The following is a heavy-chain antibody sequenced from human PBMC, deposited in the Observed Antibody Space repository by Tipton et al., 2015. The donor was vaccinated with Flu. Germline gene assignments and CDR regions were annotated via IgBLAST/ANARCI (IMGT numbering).Heavy chain of an antibody. J-gene: IGHJ4*02. CDR1: GGSISYYY. Sequence: TLSLTCSVSGGSISYYYWNWIRQPPGKGLEWIGFSYYSGSTSYNPSLQSRVTISVDTSRNQFSLNLKSVTAADTAVYYCAVGYYGRGDYWGQGTLVTVSS. V-gene: IGHV4-59*01. D-gene: IGHD3-3*01. CDR2: SYYSGST. CDR3: AVGYYGRGDY.